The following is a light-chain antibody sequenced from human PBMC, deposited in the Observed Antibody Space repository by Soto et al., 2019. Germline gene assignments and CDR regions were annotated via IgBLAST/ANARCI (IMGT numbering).Light chain of an antibody. J-gene: IGKJ4*01. V-gene: IGKV1-12*01. Sequence: DIQMTQSPSFVSASVGDSVTITCRASQAVSTWLAWYQQKPGGAPRLLIYAASTLQSGVPSRFSGSGCGTDFTLTIRSLQPEDFATYYCQQSNSFPRTFGGGTKVDIK. CDR1: QAVSTW. CDR3: QQSNSFPRT. CDR2: AAS.